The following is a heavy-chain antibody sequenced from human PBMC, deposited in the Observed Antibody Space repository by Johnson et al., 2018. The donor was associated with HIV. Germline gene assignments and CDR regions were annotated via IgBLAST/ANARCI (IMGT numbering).Heavy chain of an antibody. D-gene: IGHD5-24*01. CDR3: AKDWDRWLQPPGDADDI. V-gene: IGHV3-74*01. CDR2: INSDGSST. J-gene: IGHJ3*02. Sequence: VQLVESGGGLVQPGRSLRLSCAASGFTFSSHWMHWVRQPPGKGLVWVSRINSDGSSTSYEDSVKGRFTISRDNAKNTLYLQMNSLRVEDTAVYYCAKDWDRWLQPPGDADDIRGRGTMVTVTS. CDR1: GFTFSSHW.